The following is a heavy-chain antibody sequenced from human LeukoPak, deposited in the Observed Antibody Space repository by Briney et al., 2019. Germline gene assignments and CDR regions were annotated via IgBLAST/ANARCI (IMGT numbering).Heavy chain of an antibody. Sequence: GASVKVSCKASGGTFSNYAISWVRQAPGQGLEWMGRIIPILGITNYAQKFQGRVTITADKSTSTAYMELSSLRSEDTAVYYCANLFWSGYYPNLDAFDIWGQGTMVSVSS. CDR2: IIPILGIT. V-gene: IGHV1-69*04. J-gene: IGHJ3*02. D-gene: IGHD3-3*01. CDR3: ANLFWSGYYPNLDAFDI. CDR1: GGTFSNYA.